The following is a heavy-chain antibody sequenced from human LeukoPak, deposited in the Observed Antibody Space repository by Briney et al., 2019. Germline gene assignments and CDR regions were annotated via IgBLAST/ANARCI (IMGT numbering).Heavy chain of an antibody. J-gene: IGHJ4*02. D-gene: IGHD3-3*01. Sequence: GGSLRLSCAASGFTFSSHWMSWVRQAPGKGLEWVGNIREDGSLQYYVDSVEGRFTISRDNARKSVFLQMNTLRVDDTAVYYCTRVSGAYDVSDYWGQGALVTVSS. CDR1: GFTFSSHW. V-gene: IGHV3-7*03. CDR2: IREDGSLQ. CDR3: TRVSGAYDVSDY.